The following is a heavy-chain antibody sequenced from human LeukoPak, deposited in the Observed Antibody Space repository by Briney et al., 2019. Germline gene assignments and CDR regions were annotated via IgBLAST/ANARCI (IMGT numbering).Heavy chain of an antibody. Sequence: ASVKVSCKASGYTFTGYYMHWVRQAPGQGLEWMGWINPNSGGTNYAQKFQGRVTMTRDTSISTAYMELSRLRSDDTAVYYCARDLDDSSGSDYWGQGTLVTVSS. CDR2: INPNSGGT. J-gene: IGHJ4*02. CDR3: ARDLDDSSGSDY. V-gene: IGHV1-2*02. D-gene: IGHD3-22*01. CDR1: GYTFTGYY.